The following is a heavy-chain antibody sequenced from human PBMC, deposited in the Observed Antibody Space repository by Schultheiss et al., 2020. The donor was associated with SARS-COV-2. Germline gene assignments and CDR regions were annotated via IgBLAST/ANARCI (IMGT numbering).Heavy chain of an antibody. CDR3: ERVGWGKPPKHYDYYMDV. CDR1: GGSFSGYY. J-gene: IGHJ6*03. V-gene: IGHV4-34*01. D-gene: IGHD7-27*01. Sequence: SETLSLTCAVYGGSFSGYYWSWIRQPPGKGLEWIGEINHSGSTNYNPSLKSRVTISVDTSKNQFSLKLSSVTGADTAVYYCERVGWGKPPKHYDYYMDVWGKGTTVTVSS. CDR2: INHSGST.